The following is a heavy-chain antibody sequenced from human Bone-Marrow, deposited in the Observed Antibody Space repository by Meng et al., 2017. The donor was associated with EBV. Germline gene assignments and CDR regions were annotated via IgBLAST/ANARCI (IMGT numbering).Heavy chain of an antibody. D-gene: IGHD6-6*01. CDR3: AHIIAARPFDY. CDR1: GFSLNTRGVG. V-gene: IGHV2-5*02. Sequence: QITLKESGPPRVKPTQTLTLTCTFSGFSLNTRGVGVGWIRQPPGKALEWLALIYWDDDKRYSPSLKSRLTITKDTSKNQVVLTMTNMDPVDAATYYCAHIIAARPFDYWGQGTLVTVSS. CDR2: IYWDDDK. J-gene: IGHJ4*02.